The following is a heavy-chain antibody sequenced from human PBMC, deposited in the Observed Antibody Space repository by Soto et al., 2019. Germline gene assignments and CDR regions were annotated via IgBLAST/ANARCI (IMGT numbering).Heavy chain of an antibody. D-gene: IGHD1-1*01. J-gene: IGHJ4*02. CDR1: GFTFSSYG. CDR3: AKEGPITNWYFDY. CDR2: ISYDGKVA. V-gene: IGHV3-30*18. Sequence: QVQLVESGGGVVQPGRSLRLSCAASGFTFSSYGMHWVRQPPGKGLEWVTVISYDGKVAYYADSVKGRFTISRDNSKNTLYLQMNSLRTEDTAMYYCAKEGPITNWYFDYWGQGTLVTVSS.